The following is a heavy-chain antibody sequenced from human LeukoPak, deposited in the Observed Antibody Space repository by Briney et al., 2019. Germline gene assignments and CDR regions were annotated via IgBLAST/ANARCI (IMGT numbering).Heavy chain of an antibody. J-gene: IGHJ6*03. CDR2: ISGSGGST. CDR3: AKAWCSSTSCYDPYYYYYMDV. V-gene: IGHV3-23*01. Sequence: GGFLRLSCAASGFTFNSYAMSWVRQAPGKGLEWVSAISGSGGSTYYADSVKGRFTISRDNSKNTLYLQMNSLRAEDTAVYYCAKAWCSSTSCYDPYYYYYMDVWGKGTTVTVSS. CDR1: GFTFNSYA. D-gene: IGHD2-2*01.